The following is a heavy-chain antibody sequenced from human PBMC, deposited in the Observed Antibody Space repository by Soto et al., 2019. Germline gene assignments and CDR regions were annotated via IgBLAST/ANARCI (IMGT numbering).Heavy chain of an antibody. D-gene: IGHD3-10*01. CDR3: ARRGGYGSGSYYY. Sequence: QVQLQESGPGLVKPSETLSLTCSVSGGSISNFYWSWIRQPPGKGLEWIGYIYYTGSPSYNTPLKSRVTISESPSKNPFPVKVISVTATATAVFSCARRGGYGSGSYYYWGQGTLVTVSS. CDR2: IYYTGSP. J-gene: IGHJ4*02. V-gene: IGHV4-59*08. CDR1: GGSISNFY.